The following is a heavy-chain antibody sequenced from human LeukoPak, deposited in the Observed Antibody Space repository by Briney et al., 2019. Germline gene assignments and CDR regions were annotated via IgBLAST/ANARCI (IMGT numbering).Heavy chain of an antibody. CDR2: ISYDGSNK. Sequence: PGGSLRLSCAASGFTFSSYGMHWVRQAPGKGLEWVAVISYDGSNKYYADSVKGRFTISRDNSKNTLYLQMNSLRAEDTAVYYCAKLPAGGVIAANYWGQGTLVTVSS. V-gene: IGHV3-30*18. J-gene: IGHJ4*02. CDR1: GFTFSSYG. D-gene: IGHD6-6*01. CDR3: AKLPAGGVIAANY.